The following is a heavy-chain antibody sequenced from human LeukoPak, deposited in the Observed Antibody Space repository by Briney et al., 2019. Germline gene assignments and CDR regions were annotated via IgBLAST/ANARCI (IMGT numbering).Heavy chain of an antibody. Sequence: GASVKVSCKASGYSFTRYSINWVRQAPGQGLEWMGWISAYNGNTNYAQKLQGRVTMTTDTSTSTAYMELRSLRSDDTAVYYCARATSITYDAFDIWGQGTTVTVSS. CDR3: ARATSITYDAFDI. D-gene: IGHD3-10*01. CDR1: GYSFTRYS. V-gene: IGHV1-18*01. CDR2: ISAYNGNT. J-gene: IGHJ3*02.